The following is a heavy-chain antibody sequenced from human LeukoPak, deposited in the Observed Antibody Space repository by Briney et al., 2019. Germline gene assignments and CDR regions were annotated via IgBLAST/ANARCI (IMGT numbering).Heavy chain of an antibody. D-gene: IGHD2-2*01. V-gene: IGHV4-39*01. J-gene: IGHJ5*02. CDR3: ARHEGSIVVVPAARTYVSRFNNWFDP. CDR2: IYYSGST. Sequence: PSETLSLTCTVSGGSISSSSYYWGWIRQPPGKGLEWIGSIYYSGSTYYNPSLKSRVTISVDTSKNQFSLKLSCVTAADTAVYYCARHEGSIVVVPAARTYVSRFNNWFDPWGQGTLVTVSS. CDR1: GGSISSSSYY.